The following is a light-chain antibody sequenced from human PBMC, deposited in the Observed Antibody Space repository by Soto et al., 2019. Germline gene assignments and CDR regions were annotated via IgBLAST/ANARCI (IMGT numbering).Light chain of an antibody. J-gene: IGKJ2*01. CDR1: QSVSSN. CDR2: GAS. Sequence: EIVMTQSPATLSVSPGERATLSCRASQSVSSNLAWYQQKPGQAPRLLIYGASTRATGIPARFSGSGSQTEFTLTISSLQSEDFAVYYCQEYNNWPPYMFGQWTKLDSK. CDR3: QEYNNWPPYM. V-gene: IGKV3-15*01.